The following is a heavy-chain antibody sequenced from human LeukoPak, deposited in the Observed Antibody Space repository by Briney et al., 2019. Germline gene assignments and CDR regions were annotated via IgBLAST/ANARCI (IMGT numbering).Heavy chain of an antibody. J-gene: IGHJ4*02. CDR1: GYTFTSHY. Sequence: GASVKVSCKASGYTFTSHYMHCVRQAPGQGLEWMGRINPSGGSTTYAQRFQGRVTMTRDTSTSTVYMELSSLRSEDTAVYFCARDSYYDSSGSVDYWGQGTLVIVSS. D-gene: IGHD3-22*01. V-gene: IGHV1-46*01. CDR3: ARDSYYDSSGSVDY. CDR2: INPSGGST.